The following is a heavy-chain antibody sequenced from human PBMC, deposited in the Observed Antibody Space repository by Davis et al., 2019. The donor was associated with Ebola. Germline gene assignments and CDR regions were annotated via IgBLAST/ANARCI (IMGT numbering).Heavy chain of an antibody. Sequence: AASVKVSCKASGYTFTNYAIHWVRQAPGQRLEWMGWINAGNGNTKYSQKFQARVTITRDTSASTVYMELSSLRSEDTAVYYCAREGGLVRGVVITWKYGMDVWGQGTTVTVSS. J-gene: IGHJ6*02. CDR3: AREGGLVRGVVITWKYGMDV. V-gene: IGHV1-3*01. CDR1: GYTFTNYA. CDR2: INAGNGNT. D-gene: IGHD3-10*01.